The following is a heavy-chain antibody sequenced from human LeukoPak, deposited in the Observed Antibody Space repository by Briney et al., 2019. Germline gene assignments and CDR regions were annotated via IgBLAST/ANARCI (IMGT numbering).Heavy chain of an antibody. V-gene: IGHV4-39*01. CDR1: GGAISSSSYY. Sequence: SETLSLTCTVSGGAISSSSYYWGWVRQPPGKGLEWIGSIYYSGSTYYNPSLKSRVTISVDTSKNQFSLKLSSVTAADTAVYYCARLDDYPYYMDVWGKGTTVTVSS. D-gene: IGHD4/OR15-4a*01. CDR2: IYYSGST. CDR3: ARLDDYPYYMDV. J-gene: IGHJ6*03.